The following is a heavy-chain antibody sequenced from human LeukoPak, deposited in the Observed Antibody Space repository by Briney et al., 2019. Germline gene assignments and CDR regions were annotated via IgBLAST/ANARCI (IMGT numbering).Heavy chain of an antibody. V-gene: IGHV4-34*01. CDR3: ARCSNGWVDY. D-gene: IGHD2-8*01. CDR2: INHSGST. Sequence: SETLSLTCAVYGGSFSGYYWSWIRQPPGKGLEWIGEINHSGSTNYNPSLKSRATISVDTSKNQFSLKLSSVTAADTAVYYCARCSNGWVDYWGQGTLVTVSS. J-gene: IGHJ4*02. CDR1: GGSFSGYY.